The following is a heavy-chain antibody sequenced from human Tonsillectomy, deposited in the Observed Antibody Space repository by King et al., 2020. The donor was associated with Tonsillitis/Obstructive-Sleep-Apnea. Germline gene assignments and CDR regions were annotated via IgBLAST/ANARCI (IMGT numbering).Heavy chain of an antibody. CDR3: ARRGEDIVVVPAAKDYYYYYYMDV. D-gene: IGHD2-2*01. V-gene: IGHV4-34*01. J-gene: IGHJ6*03. CDR2: INHSGST. Sequence: VQLQQWGAGLLKPSETLSLTCAVYGGSFSGYYWSWIRQPPGRGLEWIGEINHSGSTNYNPSLKSRVTISVDTSKNPFSLTLSYGTAADTAVYYCARRGEDIVVVPAAKDYYYYYYMDVWGKGTTVTVSS. CDR1: GGSFSGYY.